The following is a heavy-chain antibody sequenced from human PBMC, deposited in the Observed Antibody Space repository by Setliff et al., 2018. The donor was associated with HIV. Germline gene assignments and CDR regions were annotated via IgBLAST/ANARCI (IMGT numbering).Heavy chain of an antibody. CDR2: IYNTGST. CDR3: ARLRQWLAFFDS. V-gene: IGHV4-4*08. D-gene: IGHD6-19*01. J-gene: IGHJ4*02. Sequence: SETLSLTCTVSGDSISTDYWTWIRQPPGKGLEWIGYIYNTGSTYHSPSLESRVTISVDTSQNQFSLKLTSVTAADTAVYYCARLRQWLAFFDSWGQGTLVTVSS. CDR1: GDSISTDY.